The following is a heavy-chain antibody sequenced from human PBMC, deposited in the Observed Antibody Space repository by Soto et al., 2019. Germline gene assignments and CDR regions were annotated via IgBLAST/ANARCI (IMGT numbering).Heavy chain of an antibody. J-gene: IGHJ4*01. V-gene: IGHV5-51*01. D-gene: IGHD2-2*01. Sequence: GESLKISCKGSGYNFTNHWIGWVRQMPGKGLEWMGVIFPGDSDTRYSPSFQGQVTISADKSISTAYLQWSSLRASDTAMYYCAGGYCTSISCYSTFNYWGQGTLVTVSS. CDR1: GYNFTNHW. CDR2: IFPGDSDT. CDR3: AGGYCTSISCYSTFNY.